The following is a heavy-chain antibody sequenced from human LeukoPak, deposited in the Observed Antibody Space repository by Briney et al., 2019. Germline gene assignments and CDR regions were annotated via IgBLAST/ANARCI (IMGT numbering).Heavy chain of an antibody. J-gene: IGHJ4*02. Sequence: GGSLRLSCGASGFTFDDYAMHWVRQAPGKGLEWVSGISWNSGSIDYADSVKGRFTISRDNAKNSLYLQMNSLRAEDMALYYCAKDSGNYAFDYWGQGTLVTVSS. CDR1: GFTFDDYA. V-gene: IGHV3-9*03. CDR2: ISWNSGSI. CDR3: AKDSGNYAFDY. D-gene: IGHD4-11*01.